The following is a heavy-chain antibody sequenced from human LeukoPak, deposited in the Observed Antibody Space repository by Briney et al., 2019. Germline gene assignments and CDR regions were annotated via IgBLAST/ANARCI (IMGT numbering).Heavy chain of an antibody. V-gene: IGHV3-74*01. Sequence: GGSLRLSCAASGFTFSSYEMNWVRQAPGKGLVWVAHINSDGSTTNYADFVKGRFTISRDNAKNTLYLQMNSLRAEDTAVYYCASSRAIAVAGTAYWGQGTLVTLSS. CDR1: GFTFSSYE. CDR3: ASSRAIAVAGTAY. CDR2: INSDGSTT. J-gene: IGHJ4*02. D-gene: IGHD6-19*01.